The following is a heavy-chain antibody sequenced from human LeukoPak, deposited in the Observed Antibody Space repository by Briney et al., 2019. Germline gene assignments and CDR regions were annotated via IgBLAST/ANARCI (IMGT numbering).Heavy chain of an antibody. CDR2: ISSSGSTI. J-gene: IGHJ4*02. D-gene: IGHD4-17*01. V-gene: IGHV3-48*03. CDR3: ARVDGDRYYFDY. CDR1: GFTFSSYE. Sequence: GGSLRLSCAASGFTFSSYEMNWVRQAPGKGLEWVSYISSSGSTIYYADSVKGRFTISRDNTKNSLYLQMNSLRAEDTAVYYCARVDGDRYYFDYWGQGTLVTVSS.